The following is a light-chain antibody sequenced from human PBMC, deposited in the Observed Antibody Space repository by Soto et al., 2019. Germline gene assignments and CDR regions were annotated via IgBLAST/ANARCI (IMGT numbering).Light chain of an antibody. J-gene: IGLJ1*01. CDR3: SSYTSSSLYV. V-gene: IGLV2-14*01. CDR1: SSDVGGSNY. CDR2: DVS. Sequence: QSALTQPASVSGSPGQSITISCTGTSSDVGGSNYVSWYQQLPGKAPKLMIYDVSDRPSGVSNRFSGSKSGNTASLTISVLQAEDEADYYCSSYTSSSLYVFGTGTKLTVL.